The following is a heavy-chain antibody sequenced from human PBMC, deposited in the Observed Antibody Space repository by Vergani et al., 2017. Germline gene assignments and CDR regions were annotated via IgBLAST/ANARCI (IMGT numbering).Heavy chain of an antibody. CDR2: IDHTGRP. D-gene: IGHD4-11*01. Sequence: QVQLQQWGGGLLKPSETLSLTCVVNGWSFTSYHWTWIRQSPGEGLEWVGDIDHTGRPDYNPSLKSRRTMSVDKSRNQFSLPLNSVTATDTAIYFCASVNTETNGHLYYYYYMDVWGQGTAVTVS. CDR3: ASVNTETNGHLYYYYYMDV. CDR1: GWSFTSYH. J-gene: IGHJ6*03. V-gene: IGHV4-34*01.